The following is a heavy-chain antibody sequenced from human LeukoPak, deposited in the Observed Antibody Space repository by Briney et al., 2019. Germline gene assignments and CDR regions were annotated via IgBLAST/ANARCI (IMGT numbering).Heavy chain of an antibody. V-gene: IGHV1-69*13. CDR2: IIPIFGTA. CDR3: ARDPIYGSNAFDI. J-gene: IGHJ3*02. CDR1: GGTFSSYA. Sequence: ASVKVSCKASGGTFSSYAISWVRQAPGQGLEWMGGIIPIFGTANYAQKFQGKVTITADESTSTAYMELSSLRSEDTAVYYCARDPIYGSNAFDIWGQGTMVTVSS. D-gene: IGHD4-17*01.